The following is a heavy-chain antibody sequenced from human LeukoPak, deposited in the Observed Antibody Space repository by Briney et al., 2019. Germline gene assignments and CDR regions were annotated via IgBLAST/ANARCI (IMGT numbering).Heavy chain of an antibody. D-gene: IGHD1-26*01. CDR1: GFTFSSYE. V-gene: IGHV3-48*03. CDR2: ISSSGSTI. Sequence: QPGGSLRLSCAASGFTFSSYEMNWVRQAPGKGLEWVSYISSSGSTIYYADSVKGRFTISRDNAKNSLSLQMNSLRAEDTAVYYCARYMSPKASLRDPGRQRTVLTVP. CDR3: ARYMSPKASLRDP. J-gene: IGHJ5*02.